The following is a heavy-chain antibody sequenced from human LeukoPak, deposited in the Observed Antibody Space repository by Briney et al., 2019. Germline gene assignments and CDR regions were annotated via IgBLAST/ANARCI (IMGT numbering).Heavy chain of an antibody. CDR1: GFTFSSYG. V-gene: IGHV3-30*02. CDR3: ANNRGVWGSYRYFDY. Sequence: GGSLRLSCAASGFTFSSYGMHWVRQAPGKGLEWVAFIRYDGSNKYYADSVKGRFTISRDNSKNTLYLQMNSLRAEDTAVYYCANNRGVWGSYRYFDYWGQGTLVTVSS. J-gene: IGHJ4*02. CDR2: IRYDGSNK. D-gene: IGHD3-16*02.